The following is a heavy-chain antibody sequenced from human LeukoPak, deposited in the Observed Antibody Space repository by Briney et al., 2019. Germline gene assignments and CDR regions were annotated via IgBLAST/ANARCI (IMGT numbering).Heavy chain of an antibody. CDR3: ATAAPGYKYGYYFDY. CDR1: GYSISSGYY. Sequence: PSETLSLTCTVSGYSISSGYYWGWIRQPPGKGLEWVSYISSSSSTIYYADSVKGRFTISRDDAKSSLYLQMNSLTAEDTAVYHCATAAPGYKYGYYFDYWGQGTLVTVSS. CDR2: ISSSSSTI. J-gene: IGHJ4*02. V-gene: IGHV3-11*04. D-gene: IGHD6-13*01.